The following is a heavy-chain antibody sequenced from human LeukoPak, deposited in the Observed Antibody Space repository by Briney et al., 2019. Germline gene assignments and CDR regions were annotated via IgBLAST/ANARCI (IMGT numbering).Heavy chain of an antibody. Sequence: SGGSLRLSCAASGFIVSGDFMSWVRQAPGKGLEWVSVIYSDGSTYYADSVKGRFTISRDNSKDTLFLQMHSLRPGDTAVYYCVREDTPATANYWGQGTLVTISS. CDR3: VREDTPATANY. D-gene: IGHD2-21*02. J-gene: IGHJ4*02. V-gene: IGHV3-53*01. CDR2: IYSDGST. CDR1: GFIVSGDF.